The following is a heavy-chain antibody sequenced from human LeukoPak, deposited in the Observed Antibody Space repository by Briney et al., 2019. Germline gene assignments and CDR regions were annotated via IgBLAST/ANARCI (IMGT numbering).Heavy chain of an antibody. J-gene: IGHJ6*02. Sequence: SETLSLPCALYGGSLSGYYWSWIRQPPGKGREWVGEINHSGSTNYNPSLKSRVTISVDTSKNQFSLKLSSVTAADTAVYYCARGRFAATTAYYYYGMDVWGQGTTVTVSS. CDR3: ARGRFAATTAYYYYGMDV. CDR2: INHSGST. D-gene: IGHD1-7*01. V-gene: IGHV4-34*01. CDR1: GGSLSGYY.